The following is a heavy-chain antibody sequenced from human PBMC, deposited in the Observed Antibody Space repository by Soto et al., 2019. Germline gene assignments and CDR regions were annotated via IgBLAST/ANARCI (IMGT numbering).Heavy chain of an antibody. CDR1: GGTFSSYA. CDR2: IIPIFGTA. V-gene: IGHV1-69*13. D-gene: IGHD3-22*01. J-gene: IGHJ1*01. Sequence: SVKVSCKASGGTFSSYAISWVRQAPGQGLEWMGGIIPIFGTANYAQKFQGRVTITADESTSTAYMELSSLRSEDTAVYYCARGPPTMIVDRYFQRWGQGTLVTVSS. CDR3: ARGPPTMIVDRYFQR.